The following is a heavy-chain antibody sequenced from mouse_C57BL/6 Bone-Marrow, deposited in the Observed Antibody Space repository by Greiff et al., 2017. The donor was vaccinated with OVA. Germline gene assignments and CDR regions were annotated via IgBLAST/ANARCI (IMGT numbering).Heavy chain of an antibody. CDR1: GYAFSSYW. V-gene: IGHV1-80*01. Sequence: QVQLQQSGAELVKPGASVKISCKASGYAFSSYWMNWVKQRPGKGLEWIGQIYPGDGDTNYNGKFKGKATLTADKSSSTAYMQLSSLTSEDSAVYFCARRGYYGSSYLDYWGQGTTLTVSS. CDR3: ARRGYYGSSYLDY. D-gene: IGHD1-1*01. J-gene: IGHJ2*01. CDR2: IYPGDGDT.